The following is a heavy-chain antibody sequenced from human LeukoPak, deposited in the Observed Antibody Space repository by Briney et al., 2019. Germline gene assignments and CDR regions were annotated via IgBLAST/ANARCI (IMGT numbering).Heavy chain of an antibody. CDR2: IYYSGNT. D-gene: IGHD1-26*01. CDR1: GGSISSSSYY. J-gene: IGHJ3*01. V-gene: IGHV4-39*01. Sequence: SETLSLTCTVSGGSISSSSYYWGWIRQPPGKGLEWIGTIYYSGNTYYNPSLKSRVTISVDTSKNHFSLKLSSVTAADTAVYYCARQGSGGRSFDVWGQGTMVTVSS. CDR3: ARQGSGGRSFDV.